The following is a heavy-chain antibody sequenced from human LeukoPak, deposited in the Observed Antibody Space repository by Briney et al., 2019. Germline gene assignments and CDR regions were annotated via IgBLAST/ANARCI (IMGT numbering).Heavy chain of an antibody. D-gene: IGHD3-22*01. CDR1: GFTVSSNY. V-gene: IGHV3-53*01. CDR3: AKGADDEWLLLLDY. CDR2: IYSGGST. Sequence: GGSLRLSCAASGFTVSSNYMSWVRQAPGKGLEWVSVIYSGGSTYYADSVKGRFTISRDNSKNTLYLQMNSLRAEDTAVYYCAKGADDEWLLLLDYWGQGTLVTVSS. J-gene: IGHJ4*02.